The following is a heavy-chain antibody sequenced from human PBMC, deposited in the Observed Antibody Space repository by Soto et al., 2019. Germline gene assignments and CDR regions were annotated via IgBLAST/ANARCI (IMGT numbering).Heavy chain of an antibody. D-gene: IGHD7-27*01. CDR2: INHSGST. V-gene: IGHV4-34*01. CDR1: GGSFSGYY. CDR3: ARGWGRIFDY. Sequence: QVQLQQWGAGLLKPSETLSLTCAVYGGSFSGYYWHWIRQPPGKGLEWIGEINHSGSTNYNPSLKSRVTISVDTSKNQFSLKLSSVTGADTAVYYCARGWGRIFDYWGQGTLVTVSS. J-gene: IGHJ4*02.